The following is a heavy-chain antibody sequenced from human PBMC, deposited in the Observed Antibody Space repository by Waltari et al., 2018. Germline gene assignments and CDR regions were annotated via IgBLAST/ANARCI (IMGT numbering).Heavy chain of an antibody. CDR1: GGSITTNYN. CDR2: MQYRGST. CDR3: GRIAFGDDGGYFQY. J-gene: IGHJ1*01. D-gene: IGHD4-17*01. Sequence: QLQLQESGPGLVRPSETLSLPCTVSGGSITTNYNWAWIRQPPRKGLEWMGNMQYRGSTFYNPSLMRRVTISRDTSKNQFSLTLTSVDAADTAVYFCGRIAFGDDGGYFQYWGQGTLVTVSS. V-gene: IGHV4-39*01.